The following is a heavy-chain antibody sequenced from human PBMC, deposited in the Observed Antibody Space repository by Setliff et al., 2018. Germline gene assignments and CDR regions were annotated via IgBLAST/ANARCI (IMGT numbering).Heavy chain of an antibody. Sequence: SETLSLTCTVSGGSISSGGYYWSWIRQHPGKGLEWIGYIYYSGSTYYNPSLKSRVTVSVDTSKNQFSLKLSSVTAADTAVYYCASVDIVLMVYALWGQGTLVTVSS. CDR3: ASVDIVLMVYAL. J-gene: IGHJ4*02. CDR1: GGSISSGGYY. D-gene: IGHD2-8*01. V-gene: IGHV4-31*03. CDR2: IYYSGST.